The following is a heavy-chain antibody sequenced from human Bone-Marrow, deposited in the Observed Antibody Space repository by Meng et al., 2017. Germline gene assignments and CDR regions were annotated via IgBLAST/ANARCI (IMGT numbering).Heavy chain of an antibody. V-gene: IGHV3-15*01. CDR2: IKSRSAGGTT. CDR1: GFTFNNAW. CDR3: TSTTTSGHYYDSSGYDY. D-gene: IGHD3-22*01. J-gene: IGHJ4*02. Sequence: GGSLRLSCAASGFTFNNAWMSWVRQAPGKGLEWVGRIKSRSAGGTTDYSAPVKGRFTISRDDSENTVSLQMNSLKTEDTAVYYCTSTTTSGHYYDSSGYDYWGQGALVTVSS.